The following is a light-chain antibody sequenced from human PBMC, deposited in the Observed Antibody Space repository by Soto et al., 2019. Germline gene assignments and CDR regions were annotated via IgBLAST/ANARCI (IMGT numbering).Light chain of an antibody. CDR1: SSDVGGYNY. CDR2: EVS. Sequence: QSALTQPASVSGSPGQSITISCTGTSSDVGGYNYVSWYQQHPGKAPKLIIYEVSNRPSGISNRFSGSKSGNTASLTISGLQAEDEAEYYCISYTSSSTRVFGGGTKLTVL. V-gene: IGLV2-14*01. J-gene: IGLJ2*01. CDR3: ISYTSSSTRV.